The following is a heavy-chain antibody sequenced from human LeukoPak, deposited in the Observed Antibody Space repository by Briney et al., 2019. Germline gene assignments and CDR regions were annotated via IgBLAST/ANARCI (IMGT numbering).Heavy chain of an antibody. J-gene: IGHJ4*02. CDR1: GFTFSSYG. CDR3: AKAEYSSGWLGDY. CDR2: IWYDGSNK. V-gene: IGHV3-30*02. D-gene: IGHD6-19*01. Sequence: GGSLRLSCAASGFTFSSYGMHWVRQAPGKGLEWVAVIWYDGSNKYYADSVKGRFTISRDNSKNTLCLQMNSLRAEDTAVYYCAKAEYSSGWLGDYWGQGTLVTVSS.